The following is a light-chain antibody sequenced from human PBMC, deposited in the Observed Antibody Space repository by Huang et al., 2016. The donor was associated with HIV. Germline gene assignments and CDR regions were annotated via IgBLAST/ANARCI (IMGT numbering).Light chain of an antibody. CDR3: LQSYSMFRT. J-gene: IGKJ2*01. CDR1: QNIDIY. CDR2: TPS. Sequence: EIQMTQSPSSLSVSVGDTVPITWRASQNIDIYVNWYQQRPGKAPKLLIYTPSSLQAGVPSRFSGSGSGTDFTLTIDSLQPEDFATYYCLQSYSMFRTFGQGTKLDFK. V-gene: IGKV1-39*01.